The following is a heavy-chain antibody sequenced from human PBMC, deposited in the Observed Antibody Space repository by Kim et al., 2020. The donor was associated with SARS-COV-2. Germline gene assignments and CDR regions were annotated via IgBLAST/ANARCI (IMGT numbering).Heavy chain of an antibody. Sequence: SVNGRFTITRDNAKNSLYLEMNSLRDEDTAVYYWARGPSSGYHYFDYWGQGTQVTVSS. V-gene: IGHV3-48*02. D-gene: IGHD3-22*01. J-gene: IGHJ4*02. CDR3: ARGPSSGYHYFDY.